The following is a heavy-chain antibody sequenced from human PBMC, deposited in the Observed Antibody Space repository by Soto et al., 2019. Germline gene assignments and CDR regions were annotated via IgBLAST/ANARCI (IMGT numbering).Heavy chain of an antibody. CDR2: ITYDGANG. V-gene: IGHV3-30*09. D-gene: IGHD1-26*01. J-gene: IGHJ4*02. Sequence: GGSLRLSCTGSGFIFRSYAMHWVRQAPGKGLEWVAVITYDGANGYYADSVRGRFAISRDNSKSTLFLQMNSLRPEDTAVYYCAREFSGSYHNFDYSGQGTLVTVSS. CDR1: GFIFRSYA. CDR3: AREFSGSYHNFDY.